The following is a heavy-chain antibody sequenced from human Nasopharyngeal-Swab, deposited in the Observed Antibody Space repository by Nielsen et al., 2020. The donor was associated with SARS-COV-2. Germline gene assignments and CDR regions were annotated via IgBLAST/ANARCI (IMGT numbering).Heavy chain of an antibody. CDR2: IGTAGGT. J-gene: IGHJ4*02. Sequence: GESLKISCAASGFTFSSYDMHWVRQATGKGLEWVSAIGTAGGTYYPGSVKGRFTISRENAKNSLYLQMNSLRAGDTAVYYCARSSTLDYWGQGTLATVSS. CDR3: ARSSTLDY. V-gene: IGHV3-13*01. CDR1: GFTFSSYD. D-gene: IGHD2-2*01.